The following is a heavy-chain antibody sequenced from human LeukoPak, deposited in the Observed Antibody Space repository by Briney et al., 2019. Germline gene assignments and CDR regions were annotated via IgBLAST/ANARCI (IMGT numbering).Heavy chain of an antibody. CDR3: AKSAVRGLPVLGN. Sequence: GGSLRLSCAASGFNSNSYGMHWVRQAPGKGLEWVAFIRFDGSNKFYADSVKGRFTISRDNSKNTLYLQMNSLRGEDTAVYYCAKSAVRGLPVLGNWGQGTLVTVSS. CDR1: GFNSNSYG. CDR2: IRFDGSNK. V-gene: IGHV3-30*02. D-gene: IGHD2-21*02. J-gene: IGHJ4*02.